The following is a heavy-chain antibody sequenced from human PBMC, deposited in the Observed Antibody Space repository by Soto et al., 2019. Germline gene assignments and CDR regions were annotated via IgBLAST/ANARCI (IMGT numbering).Heavy chain of an antibody. V-gene: IGHV3-15*01. CDR1: GFTFSNAW. D-gene: IGHD1-1*01. CDR3: TTVDWNYDY. J-gene: IGHJ4*02. Sequence: EVQLVESGGGLVKPGGSLRLSCAASGFTFSNAWMSWVRQAPGKGLEWVGRIKSKTGGGTTDYAAPVKGRFTISXDDSXXXXXXXXXSXKPEDTAVYYCTTVDWNYDYWGQGTLVTVSS. CDR2: IKSKTGGGTT.